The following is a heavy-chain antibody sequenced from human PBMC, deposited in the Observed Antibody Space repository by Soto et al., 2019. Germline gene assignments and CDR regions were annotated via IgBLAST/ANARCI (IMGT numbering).Heavy chain of an antibody. CDR2: IYSGGST. CDR3: ARMTTVTTLLFYYYYYMDV. J-gene: IGHJ6*03. Sequence: GGSLRLSCAASGFTVSSNYMSWVRQAPGKGLEWVSVIYSGGSTYYADSVKGRFTISRHNSKNTLYLQMNSLRAEDTAMYYCARMTTVTTLLFYYYYYMDVWGKGTTVTVSS. V-gene: IGHV3-53*04. CDR1: GFTVSSNY. D-gene: IGHD4-17*01.